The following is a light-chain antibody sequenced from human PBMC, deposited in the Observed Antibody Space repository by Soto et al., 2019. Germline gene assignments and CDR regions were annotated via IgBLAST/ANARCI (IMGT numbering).Light chain of an antibody. J-gene: IGLJ1*01. Sequence: QSVLTQPPSVSGSPGQSVTISCTGTSTDFVSYNRVSWYQQPPGTAPKLRIYEASNRPSGVPDRFSGSKSGNTASLTISGLQAADEADYYCSLYTSENTYVFGTGTKVTVL. CDR3: SLYTSENTYV. CDR1: STDFVSYNR. CDR2: EAS. V-gene: IGLV2-18*01.